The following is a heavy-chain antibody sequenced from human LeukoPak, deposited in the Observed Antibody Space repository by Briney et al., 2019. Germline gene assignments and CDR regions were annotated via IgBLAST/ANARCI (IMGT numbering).Heavy chain of an antibody. CDR3: ARDLRPANL. J-gene: IGHJ4*02. Sequence: VASVKVSCKASGYTFTEHFIHWVRQAPGQGLQYMGWIHPASANTVYAQMFHGRATLTRDTPATTTYMELSGLRSDDTAVYYCARDLRPANLWGQGTLVTVSS. CDR2: IHPASANT. D-gene: IGHD1-7*01. CDR1: GYTFTEHF. V-gene: IGHV1-2*02.